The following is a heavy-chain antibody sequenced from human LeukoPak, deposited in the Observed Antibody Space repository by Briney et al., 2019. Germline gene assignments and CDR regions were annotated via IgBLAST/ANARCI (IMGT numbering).Heavy chain of an antibody. Sequence: GGSPRFSCAASGFSFSSYGMHWVRQAPGKGLERVAVISYDGSNKYYADSVKGRFTISRDNAKNSLYLQMNSLRAEDTAVYYCARESSSSWFFDYWGQGTLVTVSS. CDR3: ARESSSSWFFDY. V-gene: IGHV3-30*03. D-gene: IGHD6-13*01. CDR2: ISYDGSNK. CDR1: GFSFSSYG. J-gene: IGHJ4*02.